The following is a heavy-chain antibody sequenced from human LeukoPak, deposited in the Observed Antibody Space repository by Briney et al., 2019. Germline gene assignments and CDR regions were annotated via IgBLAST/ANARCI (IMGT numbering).Heavy chain of an antibody. D-gene: IGHD3-10*01. V-gene: IGHV3-53*01. J-gene: IGHJ4*02. CDR1: GFTVSSNY. Sequence: PGGSLRLSCAASGFTVSSNYMSWVRQAPGKGLEWVSVIYSGGSTYYADSVKGRFTISSDNSKNTLYLQMNSPRAEDTAVYYCARGGVTMVRGAPFDYWGQGTLVTVSS. CDR2: IYSGGST. CDR3: ARGGVTMVRGAPFDY.